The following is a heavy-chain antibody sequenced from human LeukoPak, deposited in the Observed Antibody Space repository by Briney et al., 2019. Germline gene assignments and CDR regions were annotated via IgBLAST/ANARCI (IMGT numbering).Heavy chain of an antibody. CDR2: TSGSGGNT. Sequence: GGSLRLSCAASGLTLRSYDMSWVRQAPGKGLEWVAATSGSGGNTYYADSVKGRFTISRDNSKNTLYLQMNSLRAEDTAVYYCAKEYSGYDFYYWGQGTLVTVSS. CDR3: AKEYSGYDFYY. D-gene: IGHD5-12*01. V-gene: IGHV3-23*01. J-gene: IGHJ4*02. CDR1: GLTLRSYD.